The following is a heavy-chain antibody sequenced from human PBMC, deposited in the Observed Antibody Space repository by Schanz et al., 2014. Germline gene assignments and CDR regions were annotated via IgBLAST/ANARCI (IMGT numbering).Heavy chain of an antibody. CDR2: ITSNGGGT. J-gene: IGHJ4*02. D-gene: IGHD3-16*02. CDR3: AKYRYSVLDFDY. CDR1: GFTFSSNA. V-gene: IGHV3-23*01. Sequence: EVQLLESGGGLVQPGGSLRLSCAASGFTFSSNAMCWVRQAPGKGLEWVSTITSNGGGTYYATSVKGRFTISRDNAKNTLYLQMKRLRGEDTAEYYCAKYRYSVLDFDYWGQGTLVTVSS.